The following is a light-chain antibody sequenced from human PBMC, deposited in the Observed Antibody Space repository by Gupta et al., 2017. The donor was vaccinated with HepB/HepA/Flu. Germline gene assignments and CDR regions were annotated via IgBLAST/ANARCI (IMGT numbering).Light chain of an antibody. Sequence: QSALTQPASVSGSPGQSITISCPGTSSDVGSDNFVSWYQQHPGKGPKLMIYEVTKRPSGVSYRFSGSRSGNTASLTISGLQAEDEADYYCYSYAGKGTYVFGTGTKVTVL. CDR2: EVT. J-gene: IGLJ1*01. CDR3: YSYAGKGTYV. CDR1: SSDVGSDNF. V-gene: IGLV2-23*02.